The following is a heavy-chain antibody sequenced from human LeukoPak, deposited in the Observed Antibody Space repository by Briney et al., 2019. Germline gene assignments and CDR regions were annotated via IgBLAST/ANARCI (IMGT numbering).Heavy chain of an antibody. CDR2: IYYSGST. CDR3: AREGGIIFDY. V-gene: IGHV4-59*01. D-gene: IGHD1-26*01. CDR1: GGSISSYY. J-gene: IGHJ4*02. Sequence: TSETLSLTCTVSGGSISSYYWSWIRQPPGKGLEWIGYIYYSGSTNYNPSLKSRVTISVDTSKNQFSLKLGSVTAADTAVYYCAREGGIIFDYWGQGTLVTVSS.